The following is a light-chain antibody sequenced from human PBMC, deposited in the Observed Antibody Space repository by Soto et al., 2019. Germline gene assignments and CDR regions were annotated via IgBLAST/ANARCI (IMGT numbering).Light chain of an antibody. J-gene: IGKJ2*01. CDR2: EVP. CDR3: IQNIQFPPMYT. Sequence: DIVVTQTPLSLSVTPGQPASISCKSSQSLLHSDGKTYLYWYLQKPGQPPQLRIYEVPNRFFGGAVDFSASGSETDFTLTISRVEAEDVGVYYYIQNIQFPPMYTVGQGNELEI. V-gene: IGKV2D-29*01. CDR1: QSLLHSDGKTY.